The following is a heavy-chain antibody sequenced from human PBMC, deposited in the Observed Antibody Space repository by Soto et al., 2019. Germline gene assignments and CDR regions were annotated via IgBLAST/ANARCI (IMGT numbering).Heavy chain of an antibody. CDR3: ASADIGYCSGGSCYIWVPIGDY. D-gene: IGHD2-15*01. CDR1: GFTFSSYA. Sequence: GGSLRLSCAASGFTFSSYAMHWVRQAPGKGLEWVAVISYDGSNKYYPDSVKGRFTISRDNSKNTLYLQMNSLRAEDTAVYYCASADIGYCSGGSCYIWVPIGDYWGQGTLVTVSS. CDR2: ISYDGSNK. J-gene: IGHJ4*02. V-gene: IGHV3-30-3*01.